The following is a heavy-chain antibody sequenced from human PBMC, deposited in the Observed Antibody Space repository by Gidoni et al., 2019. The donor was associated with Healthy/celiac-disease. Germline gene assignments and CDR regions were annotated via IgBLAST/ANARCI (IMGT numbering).Heavy chain of an antibody. CDR2: IIPILGIA. Sequence: EVKKPGSSVNVSCKASGGTFSSYAISWVRQAPGQGLKWMGRIIPILGIANYAQKFQGRVTITADNSTSTAYMELSSLRSEDTAVYYCAREGRGRWGLTGDWGQGTLVTVSS. CDR1: GGTFSSYA. D-gene: IGHD7-27*01. V-gene: IGHV1-69*04. J-gene: IGHJ4*02. CDR3: AREGRGRWGLTGD.